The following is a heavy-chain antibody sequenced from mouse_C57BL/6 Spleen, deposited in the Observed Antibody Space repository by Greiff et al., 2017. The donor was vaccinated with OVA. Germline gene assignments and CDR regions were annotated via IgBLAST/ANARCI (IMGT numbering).Heavy chain of an antibody. J-gene: IGHJ3*01. V-gene: IGHV1-52*01. CDR1: GYTFTSYW. CDR2: IDPSDSET. D-gene: IGHD2-4*01. CDR3: ASGPYDYERAY. Sequence: QVQLQQPGAELVRPGSSVKLSCKASGYTFTSYWMHWVKQRPIQGLEWIGNIDPSDSETHYNQKFKDKATLTVDKSSSTAYMQLSSLTSKDSAVYYCASGPYDYERAYWGQGTLVTVSA.